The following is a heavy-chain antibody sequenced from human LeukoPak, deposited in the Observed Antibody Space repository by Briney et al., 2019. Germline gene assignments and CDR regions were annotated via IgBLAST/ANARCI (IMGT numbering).Heavy chain of an antibody. Sequence: ASETLSLTCTVSGGSISSSSYYWGWIRQPPGKGLEWIGSIYYSGSTYYNPSLKSRVTISVDTSKNQFSLKLSSVTAADTAAYYCARHYYDSSGYYSQFDYWGQGTLVTVSS. D-gene: IGHD3-22*01. J-gene: IGHJ4*02. CDR1: GGSISSSSYY. V-gene: IGHV4-39*01. CDR2: IYYSGST. CDR3: ARHYYDSSGYYSQFDY.